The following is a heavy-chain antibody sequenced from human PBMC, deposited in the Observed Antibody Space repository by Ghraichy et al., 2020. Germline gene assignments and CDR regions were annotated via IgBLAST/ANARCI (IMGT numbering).Heavy chain of an antibody. J-gene: IGHJ4*02. CDR2: ISGSGGST. Sequence: GGSLRLSCAASGFTFSSYAMSWVRQAPGKGLEWVSAISGSGGSTYYADSVKGRFTISRDNSKNTLYLQMGSLRAEDMAVYYCARATVTTGFLTDYWGQGTLVTVSS. D-gene: IGHD4-17*01. CDR1: GFTFSSYA. CDR3: ARATVTTGFLTDY. V-gene: IGHV3-23*01.